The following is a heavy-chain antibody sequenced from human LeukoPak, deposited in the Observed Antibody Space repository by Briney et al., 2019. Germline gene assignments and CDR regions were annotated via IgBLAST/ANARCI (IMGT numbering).Heavy chain of an antibody. CDR2: IRYDGSNK. CDR1: GFTFSSYG. J-gene: IGHJ4*02. V-gene: IGHV3-30*02. D-gene: IGHD5-12*01. Sequence: GGSLRLSCAASGFTFSSYGMHWVRQAPGKGLEWVAFIRYDGSNKYYADSVKGRFTISRDNSKNTLYLQMNSLRAEDTAVYYCARGLLGYEGDQRYYFDYWGQGTLVTVSS. CDR3: ARGLLGYEGDQRYYFDY.